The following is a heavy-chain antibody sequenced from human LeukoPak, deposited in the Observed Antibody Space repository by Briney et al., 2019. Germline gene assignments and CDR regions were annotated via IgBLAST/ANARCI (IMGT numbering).Heavy chain of an antibody. CDR1: GGSISSYY. V-gene: IGHV4-59*01. CDR2: IYYSGST. CDR3: ARGLLAGTRGAFDI. Sequence: PSETLSLTCTVSGGSISSYYWSWTRQPPGKGLEWIGYIYYSGSTNYNPSLKSRVTISVDTSKNQFSLKLSSVTAADTAVYYCARGLLAGTRGAFDIWGQGTMVTVSS. J-gene: IGHJ3*02. D-gene: IGHD6-19*01.